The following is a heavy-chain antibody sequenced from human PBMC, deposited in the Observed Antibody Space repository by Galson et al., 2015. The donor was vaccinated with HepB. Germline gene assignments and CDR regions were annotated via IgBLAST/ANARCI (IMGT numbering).Heavy chain of an antibody. CDR2: IIPIFGTA. CDR1: GGTFSSYA. Sequence: SVKVSCKASGGTFSSYAISWVRQAPGQGLEWMGGIIPIFGTANYAQKFQGRVTITADESTSTAYMELSSLRSEDTAVYYCAREVCSSTSCYNGSWFDPWGQGTLVTVSS. CDR3: AREVCSSTSCYNGSWFDP. D-gene: IGHD2-2*02. V-gene: IGHV1-69*13. J-gene: IGHJ5*02.